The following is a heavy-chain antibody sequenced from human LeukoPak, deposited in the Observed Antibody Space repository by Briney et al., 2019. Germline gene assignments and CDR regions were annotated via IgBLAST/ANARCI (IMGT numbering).Heavy chain of an antibody. J-gene: IGHJ4*02. CDR3: AKSRAIVVVVAATPLDY. CDR1: GFTFSNYG. Sequence: PGGSLTLSCAASGFTFSNYGMSWLRQAPGKGLEWVSAIGTSGGSTYYADSVKGRFTISRDNSKNTLYLQMNSLRAEDTAVYYCAKSRAIVVVVAATPLDYWGQGTLVTVSS. D-gene: IGHD2-15*01. CDR2: IGTSGGST. V-gene: IGHV3-23*01.